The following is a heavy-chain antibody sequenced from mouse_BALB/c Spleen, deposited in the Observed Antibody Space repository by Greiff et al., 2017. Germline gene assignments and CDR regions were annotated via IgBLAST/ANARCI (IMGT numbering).Heavy chain of an antibody. V-gene: IGHV6-6*02. CDR2: IRLKSNNYAT. CDR1: GFTFSNYW. Sequence: EVKVVESGGGLVQPGGSMKLSCVASGFTFSNYWMNWVRQSPEKGLEWVAEIRLKSNNYATHYAESVKGRFTISRDDSKSSVYLQMNNLRAEDTGIYYCTRPYYGSSSAWFAYWGQGTLVTVSA. D-gene: IGHD1-1*01. CDR3: TRPYYGSSSAWFAY. J-gene: IGHJ3*01.